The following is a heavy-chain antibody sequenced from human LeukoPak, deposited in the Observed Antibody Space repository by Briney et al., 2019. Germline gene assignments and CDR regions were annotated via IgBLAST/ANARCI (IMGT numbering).Heavy chain of an antibody. J-gene: IGHJ4*02. D-gene: IGHD2-15*01. CDR3: ARAPYCIGGSCRFDY. V-gene: IGHV3-7*03. CDR1: GFTFSSYW. Sequence: GGSLRLSCAASGFTFSSYWMSWVRQAPGKGLEWVAYIKQDGSEKYYVDSVKGRFTISRDNAKNSLYLQMNSLRAEDTAVYYCARAPYCIGGSCRFDYWGQGTLVTVSS. CDR2: IKQDGSEK.